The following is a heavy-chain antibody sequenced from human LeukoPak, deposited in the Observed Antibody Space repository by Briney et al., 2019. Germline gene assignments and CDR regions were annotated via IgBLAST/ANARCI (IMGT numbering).Heavy chain of an antibody. CDR2: TYYRSQWFD. CDR3: VRIRSLGLFDY. CDR1: GDSASNNRAS. D-gene: IGHD1-26*01. Sequence: SQTLSLTCAISGDSASNNRASWGWIRQSPSRGLEWLGRTYYRSQWFDDYAPSLRSRITINPDTSKNQFSLQLTSVTPEDTAVYYCVRIRSLGLFDYWGQGTLVTVSS. J-gene: IGHJ4*02. V-gene: IGHV6-1*01.